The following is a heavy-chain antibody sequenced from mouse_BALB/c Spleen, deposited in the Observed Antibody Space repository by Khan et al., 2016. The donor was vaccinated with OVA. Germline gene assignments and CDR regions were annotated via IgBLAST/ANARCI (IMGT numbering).Heavy chain of an antibody. CDR2: ISSGSSTI. Sequence: VQLKESGGGLVQPGGSRKLSCVASGFTLSSFGMHWVRQAPMKGLEWVAYISSGSSTIYYVDTVKGRFTISRDNPTNTLFLQMTSLRSEDTAMYYCARSGGNFHWYFDVWGAGTSVTVSS. D-gene: IGHD2-1*01. V-gene: IGHV5-17*02. J-gene: IGHJ1*01. CDR1: GFTLSSFG. CDR3: ARSGGNFHWYFDV.